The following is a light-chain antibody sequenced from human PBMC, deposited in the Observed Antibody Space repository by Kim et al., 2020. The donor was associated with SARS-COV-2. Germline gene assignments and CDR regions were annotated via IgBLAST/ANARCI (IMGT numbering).Light chain of an antibody. Sequence: SYELTQPLSVSVALGQTARITCGGNNMGSKNGHWYQQKPGQAPVLVIYRDSKRPSGIPERFSGSNSGNTATLTISGAQAGDEADYYCQGWDSRTYVVGG. V-gene: IGLV3-9*01. J-gene: IGLJ7*01. CDR2: RDS. CDR1: NMGSKN. CDR3: QGWDSRTYV.